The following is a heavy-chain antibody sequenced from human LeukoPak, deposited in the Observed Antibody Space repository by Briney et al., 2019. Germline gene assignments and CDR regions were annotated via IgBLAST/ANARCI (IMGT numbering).Heavy chain of an antibody. J-gene: IGHJ3*02. CDR2: ISGSGGNT. CDR1: GFSFSIYG. V-gene: IGHV3-23*01. CDR3: AKQAFDI. Sequence: GGSLRLSCEASGFSFSIYGMSWVRQAPGKGLEWVSGISGSGGNTYYAEALTGRFTVSRDNSKNTLYLQMNSLRAEDTALYYCAKQAFDIWGQGTMVTVSS.